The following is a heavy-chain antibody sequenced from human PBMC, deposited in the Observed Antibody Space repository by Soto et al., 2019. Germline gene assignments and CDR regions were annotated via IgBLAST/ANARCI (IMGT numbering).Heavy chain of an antibody. Sequence: EMHLVESGGGLVQPGRSLTISCAASGFTFEDYAMHCVRQTPGKGLEWVSGISWNSGNIIYADSVKGRFTISRDNAKNSLYLQMNSLRPEDTALYYCAKMVTWDSSGYYQGGFDCWGQGTLVTVSS. CDR2: ISWNSGNI. V-gene: IGHV3-9*01. CDR3: AKMVTWDSSGYYQGGFDC. D-gene: IGHD3-22*01. CDR1: GFTFEDYA. J-gene: IGHJ4*02.